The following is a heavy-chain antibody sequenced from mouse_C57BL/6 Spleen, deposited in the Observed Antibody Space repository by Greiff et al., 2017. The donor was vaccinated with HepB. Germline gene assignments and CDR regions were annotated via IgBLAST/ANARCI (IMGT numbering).Heavy chain of an antibody. V-gene: IGHV1-69*01. J-gene: IGHJ2*01. Sequence: VQLQQPGAELVMPGASVKLSCKASGYTFTSYWMHWVKQRPGQGLEWIGEIDPSDSYTNYNQKFKGKSTLTVDKSSSTAYMQLSSLTSEDSAVYYCARRGTAQATSYDFDYWGQGTTLTVSS. CDR3: ARRGTAQATSYDFDY. CDR1: GYTFTSYW. D-gene: IGHD3-2*02. CDR2: IDPSDSYT.